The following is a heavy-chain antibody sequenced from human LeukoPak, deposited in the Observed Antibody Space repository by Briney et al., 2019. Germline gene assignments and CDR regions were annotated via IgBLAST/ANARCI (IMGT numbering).Heavy chain of an antibody. CDR3: ARDNYGSSLH. CDR2: ISAYNGQT. Sequence: ASVKVSCKASGDTFTNYGFRWVRQAPGQGLEWMGWISAYNGQTDYAQLLQGRVTMTTDTSTSTVYMELRSLTSDDTAVYYCARDNYGSSLHWGQGTMVTVSS. J-gene: IGHJ3*01. V-gene: IGHV1-18*01. D-gene: IGHD3-22*01. CDR1: GDTFTNYG.